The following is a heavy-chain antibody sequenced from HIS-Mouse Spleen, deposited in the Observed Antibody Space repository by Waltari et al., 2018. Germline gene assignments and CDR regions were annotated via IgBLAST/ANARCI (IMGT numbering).Heavy chain of an antibody. J-gene: IGHJ2*01. Sequence: QLQLQESGPGLVKPSETLSLTCTVTGASISRSRYYWGWIRPPPGKGLEWIGSIYYSWSTYYNPSLKSRVTISVDTSKNQFSLKLSSVTAADTAVYYCAREIPYSSSWYDWYFDLWGRGTLVTVSS. D-gene: IGHD6-13*01. CDR3: AREIPYSSSWYDWYFDL. CDR2: IYYSWST. V-gene: IGHV4-39*07. CDR1: GASISRSRYY.